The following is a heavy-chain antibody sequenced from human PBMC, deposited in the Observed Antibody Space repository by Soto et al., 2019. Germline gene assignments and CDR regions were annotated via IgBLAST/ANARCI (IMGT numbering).Heavy chain of an antibody. Sequence: SETLSLTCTVSGGSISSGGYYWGWIRQSPGTGLEWIGSIDESGDSYYNPSLKSRVTIFVDTSKNQFSLKLISVTGADSAIYYCAREGGYVDYWGQGTLVTVSS. CDR3: AREGGYVDY. CDR1: GGSISSGGYY. V-gene: IGHV4-39*02. CDR2: IDESGDS. D-gene: IGHD1-1*01. J-gene: IGHJ4*02.